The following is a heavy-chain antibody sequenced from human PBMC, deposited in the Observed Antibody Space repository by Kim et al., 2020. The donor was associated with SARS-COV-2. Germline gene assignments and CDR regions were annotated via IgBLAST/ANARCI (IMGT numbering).Heavy chain of an antibody. D-gene: IGHD6-13*01. CDR1: GFTFSSYG. CDR3: AKDWGSSSD. Sequence: GGSLRLSCAASGFTFSSYGMHWARQAPGKGLEWVAVISYDGSNKYYADSVKGRFTISRDNSKNTLYLQMNSLRAEDTAVYYCAKDWGSSSDWGQGTLVTVSS. CDR2: ISYDGSNK. J-gene: IGHJ4*02. V-gene: IGHV3-30*18.